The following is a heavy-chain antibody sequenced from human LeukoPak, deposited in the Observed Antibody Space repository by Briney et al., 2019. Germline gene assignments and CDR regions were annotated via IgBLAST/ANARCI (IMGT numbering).Heavy chain of an antibody. D-gene: IGHD3-10*01. CDR1: RFTFSSYS. J-gene: IGHJ4*02. CDR3: GRRLGSYYVDN. Sequence: LRLSCAASRFTFSSYSMSWVRQAPGKGLEWVSAISGSADITHYADTVKGRFTISRDNSKNTLYLQMNSLRAEDTAVYYCGRRLGSYYVDNWGQGTLVTVSS. V-gene: IGHV3-23*01. CDR2: ISGSADIT.